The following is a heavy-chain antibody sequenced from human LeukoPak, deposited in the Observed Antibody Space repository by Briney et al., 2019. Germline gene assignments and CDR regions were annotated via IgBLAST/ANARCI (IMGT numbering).Heavy chain of an antibody. J-gene: IGHJ4*02. CDR3: ARRGNYDILHAIDD. CDR1: GFTFSNYW. Sequence: GGSLRPSCAASGFTFSNYWMHWVRQAPGKGLVWVSRIHSDGVTTSYADSVKGRFTISRDNAKNTLNLQMNSLRAEDTAVYYCARRGNYDILHAIDDWGQGTLVSVSS. D-gene: IGHD3-9*01. CDR2: IHSDGVTT. V-gene: IGHV3-74*01.